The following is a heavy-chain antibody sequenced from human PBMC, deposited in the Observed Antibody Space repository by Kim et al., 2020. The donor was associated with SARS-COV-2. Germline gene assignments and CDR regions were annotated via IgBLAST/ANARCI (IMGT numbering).Heavy chain of an antibody. V-gene: IGHV3-23*03. CDR1: GFTFSSYA. D-gene: IGHD3-9*01. CDR2: IYSGGSST. J-gene: IGHJ4*02. Sequence: GGSLRLSCAASGFTFSSYAMSWVRQAPGKGLEWVSVIYSGGSSTYYADSVKGRFTISRDNSKNTLYLQMNSLRAEDTAVYYCAKSDYDILTGHFWGQGTLVTVSS. CDR3: AKSDYDILTGHF.